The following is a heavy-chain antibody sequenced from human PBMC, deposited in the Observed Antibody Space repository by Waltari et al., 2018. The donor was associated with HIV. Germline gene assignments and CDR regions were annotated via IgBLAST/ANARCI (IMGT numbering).Heavy chain of an antibody. CDR3: ARETNYYDGSGFYLDD. CDR2: ISNSSRYI. V-gene: IGHV3-21*04. CDR1: GFTFSSYS. D-gene: IGHD3-22*01. J-gene: IGHJ4*02. Sequence: EVQLVESGGGLVKPGGSLRLSCAASGFTFSSYSMNWVRQAPGKGLDGVPTISNSSRYIYYADSVKCRFTIPRDNTENSLYRQMNSLRAEDTAVYYCARETNYYDGSGFYLDDWGQGTLVTVSS.